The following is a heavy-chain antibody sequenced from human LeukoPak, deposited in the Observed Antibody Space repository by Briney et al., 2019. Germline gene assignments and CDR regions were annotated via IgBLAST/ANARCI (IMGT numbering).Heavy chain of an antibody. CDR1: GGSISSSNW. CDR3: ARDGQRYSSSWYYFDY. CDR2: IYHSGST. Sequence: PSGTLSLTCAVSGGSISSSNWWSWVRQPPGKGLEWIGEIYHSGSTNYNPSLKSRVTISVDKSKNQFSLKLSSVTAADTAVYYCARDGQRYSSSWYYFDYWGQGTPVTVSS. D-gene: IGHD6-13*01. V-gene: IGHV4-4*02. J-gene: IGHJ4*02.